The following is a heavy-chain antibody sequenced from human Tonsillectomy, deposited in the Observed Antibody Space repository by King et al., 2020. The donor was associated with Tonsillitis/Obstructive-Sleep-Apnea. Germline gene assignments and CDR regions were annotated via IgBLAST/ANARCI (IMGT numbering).Heavy chain of an antibody. V-gene: IGHV3-23*04. CDR3: AKVFSTLPTTKTFDY. CDR2: ISGSGGNT. J-gene: IGHJ4*02. CDR1: GFTFSSYA. Sequence: DVQLVESGGGLVQPGGSLRLSCAASGFTFSSYAMSWVRQAPGKGLEWVSGISGSGGNTYYADSVKGRFTISRDNSKNKLYLQMKSLRDEDTAVFYCAKVFSTLPTTKTFDYWGQGTVVTVSS. D-gene: IGHD4-17*01.